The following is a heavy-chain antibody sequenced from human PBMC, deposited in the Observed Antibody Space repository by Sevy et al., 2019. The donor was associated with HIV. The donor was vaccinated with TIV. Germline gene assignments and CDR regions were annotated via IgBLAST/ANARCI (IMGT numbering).Heavy chain of an antibody. CDR2: LSFGCGEI. Sequence: GGSLRLSCAASGFTFSKYSMSWVRQPPGKGLEWVSTLSFGCGEINYADSVKGRITISSANSKSSVYLQMNNLRPEDTAVYYCAREGCTKPHDYWGQRTLVTVSS. V-gene: IGHV3-23*01. CDR3: AREGCTKPHDY. J-gene: IGHJ4*02. CDR1: GFTFSKYS. D-gene: IGHD2-8*01.